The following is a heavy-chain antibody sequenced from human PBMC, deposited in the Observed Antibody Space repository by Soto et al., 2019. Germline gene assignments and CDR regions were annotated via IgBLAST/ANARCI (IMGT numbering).Heavy chain of an antibody. CDR3: ARLSRPNYYDTSGFFKDNWFDP. CDR2: IIPIVETP. D-gene: IGHD3-22*01. V-gene: IGHV1-69*13. J-gene: IGHJ5*02. Sequence: SVKVSCKASGGTFNSYDINWVRQAPGQGLEWMGGIIPIVETPKYAQKFQGRVTITADESTNTVYMELSSLRSEDTAMYYCARLSRPNYYDTSGFFKDNWFDPWGQGTLVTVSS. CDR1: GGTFNSYD.